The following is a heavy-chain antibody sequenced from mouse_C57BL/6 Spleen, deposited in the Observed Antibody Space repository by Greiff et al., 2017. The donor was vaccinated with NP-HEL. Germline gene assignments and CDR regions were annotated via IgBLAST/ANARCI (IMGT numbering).Heavy chain of an antibody. J-gene: IGHJ4*01. CDR2: IDPENGDT. V-gene: IGHV14-4*01. Sequence: VQLQQSGAELVRPGASVKLSCTASGFNIKDDYMHWVKQRPEQGLEWIGWIDPENGDTEYASKFQGKATITADTSSNTAYLQLSSLTSEDTAVYYCTSNWDRGMDYWGQGTSVTVSS. D-gene: IGHD4-1*01. CDR1: GFNIKDDY. CDR3: TSNWDRGMDY.